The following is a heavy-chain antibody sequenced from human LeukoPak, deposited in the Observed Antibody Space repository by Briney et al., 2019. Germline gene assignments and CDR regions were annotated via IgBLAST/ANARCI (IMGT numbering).Heavy chain of an antibody. Sequence: PGRSLRLFCAASGFTFSSYGMHWVRQAPGKGLEWVAVIRYDGSNKYYADSVKGRFTISRDNSKNTLYLQMNSLRAEDTAVYYCARGFDWLLWGPFDYWGQGTLVTVSS. CDR3: ARGFDWLLWGPFDY. J-gene: IGHJ4*02. CDR2: IRYDGSNK. D-gene: IGHD3-9*01. CDR1: GFTFSSYG. V-gene: IGHV3-33*01.